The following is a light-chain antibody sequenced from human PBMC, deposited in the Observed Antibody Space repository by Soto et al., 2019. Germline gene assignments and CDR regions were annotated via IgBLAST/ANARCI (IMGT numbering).Light chain of an antibody. CDR1: SSDVGGYDL. Sequence: QSALTQPASVSGSPGQSITISCTGTSSDVGGYDLVSCYQQHPGKAPKLMIFEDTARPSGISNRFSGSKPGDTASLTISRLQAEDEAHYYCCSSAGSRAFVFGGGTKVTVL. CDR3: CSSAGSRAFV. V-gene: IGLV2-23*02. J-gene: IGLJ2*01. CDR2: EDT.